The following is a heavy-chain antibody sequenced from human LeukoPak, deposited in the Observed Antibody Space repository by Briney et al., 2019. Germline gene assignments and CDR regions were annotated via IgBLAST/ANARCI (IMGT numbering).Heavy chain of an antibody. CDR1: GYTFTSYG. V-gene: IGHV1-18*01. Sequence: GASVKVSCKASGYTFTSYGISWVRQAPGQGLEWMGWISAYNGNTDYAQKLQGRVTMTTDTSTSTAYMEVRSLRSDDTALYYCARARIAVAGTQGDYWGQGTLVTVSS. D-gene: IGHD6-19*01. CDR3: ARARIAVAGTQGDY. CDR2: ISAYNGNT. J-gene: IGHJ4*02.